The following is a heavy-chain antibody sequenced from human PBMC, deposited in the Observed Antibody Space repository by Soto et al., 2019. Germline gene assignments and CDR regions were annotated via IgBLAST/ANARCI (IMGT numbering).Heavy chain of an antibody. CDR2: IWYDGSNK. D-gene: IGHD6-13*01. Sequence: QVQLVESGGGVVQPGRSLRLSCAASGFTFSSYGMHWVRQAPGKGLEWVAVIWYDGSNKYYADSVKGRFTISRDNSKNTLYLQMNSLRADDTAVYYCARDHQSSSWYSYYYYYGMDVWGQGTTVTVSS. J-gene: IGHJ6*02. V-gene: IGHV3-33*01. CDR1: GFTFSSYG. CDR3: ARDHQSSSWYSYYYYYGMDV.